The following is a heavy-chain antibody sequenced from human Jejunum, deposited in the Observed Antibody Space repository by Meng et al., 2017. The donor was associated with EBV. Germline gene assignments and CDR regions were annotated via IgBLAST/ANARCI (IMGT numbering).Heavy chain of an antibody. V-gene: IGHV4-61*01. CDR3: AGLRYSGYDRAFDY. CDR1: GGSVNSGNVY. D-gene: IGHD5-12*01. Sequence: QQQLQAPGPGLVQPPEPLSVTCTFSGGSVNSGNVYWSWLRQPPGKGLEWIGYIYYSGSTNYIPSLKSRVTISLDTSKNQFSLKLSSVTAADTAVYYCAGLRYSGYDRAFDYWGQGALVTVSS. CDR2: IYYSGST. J-gene: IGHJ4*02.